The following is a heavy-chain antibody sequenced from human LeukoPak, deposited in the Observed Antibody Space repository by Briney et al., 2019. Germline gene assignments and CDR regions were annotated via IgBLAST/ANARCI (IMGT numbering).Heavy chain of an antibody. CDR3: AREYVSSGWGVDY. J-gene: IGHJ4*02. V-gene: IGHV1-2*02. D-gene: IGHD6-19*01. Sequence: ASVKVSCKASGYTFTGYYMHWVRQAPGQGLEWMGWINPNSGGTNYAQKFQGRVTMTRDTSISTAYMELSRLRSDDTAVYYCAREYVSSGWGVDYWGQGTLVTVSS. CDR1: GYTFTGYY. CDR2: INPNSGGT.